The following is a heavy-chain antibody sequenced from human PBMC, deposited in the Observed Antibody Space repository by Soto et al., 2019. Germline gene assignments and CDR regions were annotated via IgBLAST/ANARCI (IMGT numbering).Heavy chain of an antibody. Sequence: QVQLVQSGPEVRKPGASVKVSCEASGYTFTTSGISWVRQVPGQGLEWMGWISTYNGDTNSAQNFQGRVLMTADTSTGTAYMELMSLKSDDTAVYDCARQGSWPYYYYGLDVWGQGNIVTVSS. CDR2: ISTYNGDT. J-gene: IGHJ6*02. CDR3: ARQGSWPYYYYGLDV. D-gene: IGHD1-26*01. CDR1: GYTFTTSG. V-gene: IGHV1-18*01.